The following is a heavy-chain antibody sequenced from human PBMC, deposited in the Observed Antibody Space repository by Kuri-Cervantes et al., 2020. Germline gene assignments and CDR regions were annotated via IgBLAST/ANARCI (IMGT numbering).Heavy chain of an antibody. V-gene: IGHV1-18*01. Sequence: ASVKVSCKAPGYIFTSYGISWVRQAPGQGPEWMGWISTHNGDTNYAQKFQGRVTMTRNTSISTAYMELSSLRSEDTAVYYCARWAPGPYYDILTGYLDVWGKGTTVTVSS. CDR3: ARWAPGPYYDILTGYLDV. CDR1: GYIFTSYG. CDR2: ISTHNGDT. D-gene: IGHD3-9*01. J-gene: IGHJ6*04.